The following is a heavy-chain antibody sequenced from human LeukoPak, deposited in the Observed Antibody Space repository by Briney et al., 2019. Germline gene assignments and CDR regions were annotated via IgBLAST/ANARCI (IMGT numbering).Heavy chain of an antibody. J-gene: IGHJ3*02. CDR1: GGSISSGDYY. V-gene: IGHV4-30-4*01. Sequence: SETLSLTCTVSGGSISSGDYYWSWIRQPPGKGLEWIGYIYYSGSTYCNPSLKSRVTISVDTSKNQFSLKLSSVTAADTAVYYCAREGPLDAFDIWGQGTMVTVSS. CDR2: IYYSGST. CDR3: AREGPLDAFDI.